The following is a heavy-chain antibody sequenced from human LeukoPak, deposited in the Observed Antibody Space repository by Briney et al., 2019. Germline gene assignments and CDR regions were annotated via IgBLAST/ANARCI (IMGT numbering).Heavy chain of an antibody. V-gene: IGHV1-8*02. Sequence: GASVKVSCKASGYTFTSYYMHWVRQAPGQGLEWMGWMNPNSGNTGYAQKFQGRVTMTRNTSISTAYMELSSLRSEDTAVYYCARTGISTSQYYYYYMDVWGKGTTVTISS. CDR2: MNPNSGNT. CDR3: ARTGISTSQYYYYYMDV. D-gene: IGHD2-2*01. CDR1: GYTFTSYY. J-gene: IGHJ6*03.